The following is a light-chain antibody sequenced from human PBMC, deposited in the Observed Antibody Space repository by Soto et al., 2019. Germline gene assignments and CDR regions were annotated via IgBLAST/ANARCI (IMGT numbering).Light chain of an antibody. CDR2: GAS. Sequence: DIVLTQSPATLSLSPGERATLSCRASPRVSNNLAWYQQKPGQTPRLLIYGASIRASDVPGRFRGSGSGTDFTLTISSLQSEDFGVYYCQQYDKWPLTFGLGTKLEI. V-gene: IGKV3-15*01. CDR1: PRVSNN. CDR3: QQYDKWPLT. J-gene: IGKJ4*02.